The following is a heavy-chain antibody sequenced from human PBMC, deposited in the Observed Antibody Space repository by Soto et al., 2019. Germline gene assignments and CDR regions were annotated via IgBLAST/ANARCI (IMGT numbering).Heavy chain of an antibody. CDR2: VYYNGIT. CDR1: GGSINNQY. V-gene: IGHV4-59*11. CDR3: TRANWYSEY. D-gene: IGHD7-27*01. Sequence: QVQLQESGPGLVKPSETLSLTCTVSGGSINNQYWSWIRQPPGKGLEWLGYVYYNGITNYNPSLESRVTMSVDTSKNQVSLNLTSLTAADTAIYFCTRANWYSEYWGQGTLVTVSS. J-gene: IGHJ4*02.